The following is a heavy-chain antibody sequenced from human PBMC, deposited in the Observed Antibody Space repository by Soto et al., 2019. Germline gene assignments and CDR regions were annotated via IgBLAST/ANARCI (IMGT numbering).Heavy chain of an antibody. CDR3: ASGLYCSGGSCYPFDY. CDR1: GFTVSSNY. V-gene: IGHV3-66*01. D-gene: IGHD2-15*01. J-gene: IGHJ4*02. Sequence: PGGSLRLSCAASGFTVSSNYMSXVRQAPGKGLEWVSVIYSGGSTYYADSVKGRFTISRDNSKNTLYLQMNSLRAEDTAVYYCASGLYCSGGSCYPFDYWGQGTLVTVSS. CDR2: IYSGGST.